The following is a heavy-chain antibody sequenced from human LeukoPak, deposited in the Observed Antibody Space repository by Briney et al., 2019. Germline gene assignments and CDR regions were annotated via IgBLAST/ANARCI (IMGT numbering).Heavy chain of an antibody. CDR1: GGSFSGYY. J-gene: IGHJ3*02. CDR3: AGLIAAAGTDAFDI. CDR2: INHSGST. Sequence: PSETLSLTCAVYGGSFSGYYWSWLRQPPGKGLEWIGEINHSGSTNYNPSLKSRVTISVDTSKNQFSLKLSSVTAADTAVYYCAGLIAAAGTDAFDIWGQGTMVTVSS. V-gene: IGHV4-34*01. D-gene: IGHD6-13*01.